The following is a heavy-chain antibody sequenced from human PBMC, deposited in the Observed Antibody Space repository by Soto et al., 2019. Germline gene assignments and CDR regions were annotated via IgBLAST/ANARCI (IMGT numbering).Heavy chain of an antibody. CDR2: IYYSGGT. J-gene: IGHJ6*02. D-gene: IGHD4-17*01. CDR1: GGSISSSSYY. Sequence: QLQLQESGPGLVKPSETLSLTCTVSGGSISSSSYYWGWIRQPPGKGLEWIGSIYYSGGTYYNPPLKSRVTISVDTSKNQFSLKLSSVTAADTAVYYCRVWDGDASFYYYYGMDVWGQGTTVTVSS. V-gene: IGHV4-39*01. CDR3: RVWDGDASFYYYYGMDV.